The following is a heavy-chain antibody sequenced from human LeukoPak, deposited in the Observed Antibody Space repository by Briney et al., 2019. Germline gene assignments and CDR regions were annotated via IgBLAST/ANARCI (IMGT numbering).Heavy chain of an antibody. CDR3: ATDVLGRLDAFDI. V-gene: IGHV3-53*01. D-gene: IGHD3-16*01. J-gene: IGHJ3*02. CDR1: GFTVSSNY. CDR2: VNSGGST. Sequence: GGSLRLSCAASGFTVSSNYMRWVRQAPGKGLEWVSVVNSGGSTYYADSVKGRFTLSRDISKNTLSLTMNTVTAADTAVYYCATDVLGRLDAFDICGQGTMVTVSS.